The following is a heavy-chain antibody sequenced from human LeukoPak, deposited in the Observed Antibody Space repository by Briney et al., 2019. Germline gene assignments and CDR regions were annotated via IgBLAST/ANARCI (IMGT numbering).Heavy chain of an antibody. CDR1: GFTFSSYG. CDR2: IRSDENYK. V-gene: IGHV3-30*02. D-gene: IGHD3-3*01. CDR3: AKDAHWSADH. Sequence: PGGSLRLSCAASGFTFSSYGMHWVRQAPGKGLEWVAHIRSDENYKHYADSVKGRFTIYRDNSKNTVYVQMNSLRPEDTAVYYCAKDAHWSADHWGQGTLVTVSS. J-gene: IGHJ5*02.